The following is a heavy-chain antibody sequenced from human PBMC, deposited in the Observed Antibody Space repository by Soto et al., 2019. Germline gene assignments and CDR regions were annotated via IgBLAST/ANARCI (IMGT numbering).Heavy chain of an antibody. V-gene: IGHV1-18*01. CDR3: ARAPILVGVTPYENYFDS. J-gene: IGHJ4*02. D-gene: IGHD3-3*01. CDR1: GYTFTSYG. CDR2: ISAYNGNT. Sequence: RASVKVSCKASGYTFTSYGISWVRQAPGQGLEWMGWISAYNGNTNYAQKFQGRVTIIADESTSTAYMELTSLRSEDTAVYYCARAPILVGVTPYENYFDSWGQGTLVTVSS.